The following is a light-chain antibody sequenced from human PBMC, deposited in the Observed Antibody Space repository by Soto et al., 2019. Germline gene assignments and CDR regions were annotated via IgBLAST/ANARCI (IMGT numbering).Light chain of an antibody. J-gene: IGLJ2*01. CDR3: SSYAGSNNLVV. V-gene: IGLV2-8*01. CDR2: EVT. Sequence: QSVLTQPPSASGSPGQSVTISCTGTSSDVGGYNYVSRFQQHPGKAPKLMIYEVTKRPSGVPDRFSGSKSGNTASLTVSELQAEDEADYYCSSYAGSNNLVVFGGGTKLTVL. CDR1: SSDVGGYNY.